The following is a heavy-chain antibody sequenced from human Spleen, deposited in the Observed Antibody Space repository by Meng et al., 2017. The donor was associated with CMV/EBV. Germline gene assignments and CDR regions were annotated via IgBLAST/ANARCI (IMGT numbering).Heavy chain of an antibody. V-gene: IGHV4-59*01. J-gene: IGHJ6*02. Sequence: SETLSLTCTVSGGSISSYYWSWIRQPPGKGLEWIGYIYYSGSTNYNPSLKSRVTISVDTSKNQFSLKLSSVTAADTAVYFCARFRIPARRVQNGLEVWGPGTTVTVSS. CDR1: GGSISSYY. CDR2: IYYSGST. CDR3: ARFRIPARRVQNGLEV. D-gene: IGHD6-6*01.